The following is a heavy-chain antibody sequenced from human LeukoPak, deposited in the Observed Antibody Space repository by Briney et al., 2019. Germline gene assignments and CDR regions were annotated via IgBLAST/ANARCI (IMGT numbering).Heavy chain of an antibody. CDR3: ARAGSGYSYGYVGPLDY. CDR2: IIPIFGTA. J-gene: IGHJ4*02. CDR1: GGTFSSYA. V-gene: IGHV1-69*05. Sequence: SVKVSCMASGGTFSSYAISWVRQAPGQGLEWMGGIIPIFGTANYAQKFQGRVTITTDESTSTAYMELSSLRSEDTAVYYCARAGSGYSYGYVGPLDYWGQGTLVTVSS. D-gene: IGHD5-18*01.